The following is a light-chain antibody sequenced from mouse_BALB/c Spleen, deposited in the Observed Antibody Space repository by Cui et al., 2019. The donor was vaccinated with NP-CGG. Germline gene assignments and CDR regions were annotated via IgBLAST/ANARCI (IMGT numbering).Light chain of an antibody. CDR2: GTN. CDR1: TGAVTTSNY. V-gene: IGLV1*01. CDR3: ALWYSNHWV. J-gene: IGLJ1*01. Sequence: QAVVTQESALPTSPVETVTIPCRPSTGAVTTSNYANWVQEKPDHLFTGLIGGTNNRAPGVPARFSGSLIGDKAALTITGAQTEDEAIYFCALWYSNHWVFGGGTKLTVL.